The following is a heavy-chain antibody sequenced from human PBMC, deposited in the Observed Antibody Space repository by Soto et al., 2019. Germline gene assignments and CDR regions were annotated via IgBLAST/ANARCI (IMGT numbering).Heavy chain of an antibody. CDR3: ARDVYYDILTGYYLRLRGDAFDI. CDR1: GFTFSSYW. CDR2: IKQDGSEK. D-gene: IGHD3-9*01. J-gene: IGHJ3*02. Sequence: GGSLRLSCAASGFTFSSYWMSWVRQAPGKGLEWVANIKQDGSEKYYVDSVKGRFTISRDNAKNSLYLQMNSLRAEDTAVYYCARDVYYDILTGYYLRLRGDAFDIWGQGTMVTVSS. V-gene: IGHV3-7*01.